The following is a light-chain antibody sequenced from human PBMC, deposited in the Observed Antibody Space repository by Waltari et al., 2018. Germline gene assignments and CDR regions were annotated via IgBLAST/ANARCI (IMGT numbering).Light chain of an antibody. J-gene: IGKJ4*01. CDR3: QQLNSYPRT. CDR1: QGISYY. V-gene: IGKV1-9*01. Sequence: DIQLTLSPSFLSASVGDRVTITCRASQGISYYLAWYQQKPGKAPNLLIYAASTLQSGVPSRFSGGGSGTDFTLTISSLQPEDFATYYCQQLNSYPRTFGGGTKVEI. CDR2: AAS.